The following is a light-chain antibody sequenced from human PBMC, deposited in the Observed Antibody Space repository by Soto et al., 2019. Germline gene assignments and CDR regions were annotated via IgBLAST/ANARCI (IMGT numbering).Light chain of an antibody. CDR1: SSNVGSNT. CDR2: HNN. J-gene: IGLJ2*01. Sequence: QSVVTQPPSASGTPGQRVTISCSGSSSNVGSNTVDWYQLLPGTAPKLLIYHNNQRPSGVPDRLSDSKSGTSASLAISGLQSEDEADYYCAVWDDTLKAVVFGGATKLTVL. V-gene: IGLV1-44*01. CDR3: AVWDDTLKAVV.